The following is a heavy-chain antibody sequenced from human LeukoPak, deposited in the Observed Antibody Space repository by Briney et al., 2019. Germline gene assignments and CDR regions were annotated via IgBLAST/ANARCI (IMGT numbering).Heavy chain of an antibody. J-gene: IGHJ6*04. V-gene: IGHV3-21*01. CDR2: ISSSSSYI. CDR1: GFTFGNFW. D-gene: IGHD3-10*02. CDR3: AELGITMIGGV. Sequence: GGSLRLSCAASGFTFGNFWMSWVRQAPGKGLEWVSSISSSSSYIYYADSVKGRFTISRDNAKNSLYLQMNSLRAEDTAVYYCAELGITMIGGVWGEGTTVTISS.